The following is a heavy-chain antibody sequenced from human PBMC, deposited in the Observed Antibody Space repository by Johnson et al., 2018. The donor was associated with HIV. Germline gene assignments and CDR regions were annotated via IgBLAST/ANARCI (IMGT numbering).Heavy chain of an antibody. D-gene: IGHD1-7*01. J-gene: IGHJ3*02. Sequence: VQLVESGGGVVQPGGSLRLSCTASGFTFSNYGMHWVRQAPGKGLEWVAFIRYDGNNKYYADSVKGRFTISRDNSKNTLYLQMNSLRVEDTAVYYCAKDFDELSGFDIWGQGTMVTDSS. V-gene: IGHV3-30*02. CDR3: AKDFDELSGFDI. CDR1: GFTFSNYG. CDR2: IRYDGNNK.